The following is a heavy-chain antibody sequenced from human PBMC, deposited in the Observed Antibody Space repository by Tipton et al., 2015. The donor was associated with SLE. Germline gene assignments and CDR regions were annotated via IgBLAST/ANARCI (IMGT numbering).Heavy chain of an antibody. V-gene: IGHV4-59*11. D-gene: IGHD2-15*01. J-gene: IGHJ4*02. Sequence: TLSLTCTVSGGSISSHYWSWIRQPPGKGLEWIGYIYYSGSTNYNPSLKSRVTISVDTSKNQFSLKLSSVTAADTAVYYCARSDRWWELFDYWGQGTLVTVSS. CDR1: GGSISSHY. CDR2: IYYSGST. CDR3: ARSDRWWELFDY.